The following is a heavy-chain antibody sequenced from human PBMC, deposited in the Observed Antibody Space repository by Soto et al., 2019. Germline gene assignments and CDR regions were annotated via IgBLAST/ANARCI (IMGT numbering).Heavy chain of an antibody. D-gene: IGHD6-19*01. J-gene: IGHJ4*02. CDR1: GYTFTSYG. Sequence: QVQLVQSGAEVKKPGASVKVSCKASGYTFTSYGISWVRQAPGQGLERMGWISAYNGNTNYAQKLQGRVTMTTDTSTSTAYMELRSLRSDDTVVYYCARGLKSGQWLVRGPYYFDYWGQGTLVTVSS. V-gene: IGHV1-18*01. CDR3: ARGLKSGQWLVRGPYYFDY. CDR2: ISAYNGNT.